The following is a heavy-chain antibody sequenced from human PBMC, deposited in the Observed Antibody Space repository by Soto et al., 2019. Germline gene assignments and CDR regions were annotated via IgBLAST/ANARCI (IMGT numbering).Heavy chain of an antibody. Sequence: SETLSLTCTVSGGSISSYYWSWIRQPPGKGLEWIGYIYYSGSTNYNPSLKGRVTISVDTSKNQFSLKLSSLTAADTAVYYCASVAAAGGGTFNWFDPWGQGTLVTVSS. CDR3: ASVAAAGGGTFNWFDP. V-gene: IGHV4-59*12. D-gene: IGHD6-13*01. CDR2: IYYSGST. J-gene: IGHJ5*02. CDR1: GGSISSYY.